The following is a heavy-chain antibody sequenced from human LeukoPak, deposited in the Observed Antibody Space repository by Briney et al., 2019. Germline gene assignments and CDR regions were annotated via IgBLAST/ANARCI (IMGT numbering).Heavy chain of an antibody. CDR3: ASVRGHDSFDI. Sequence: PSETLSLTCAVYGGSFSGYYWSWIRQPPGKGLEWIGEINHSGSTNYNPSLKSRVTISVDTSKNQFSLKLSSVTAADTAVYYCASVRGHDSFDIWGQGTMVTVSS. D-gene: IGHD3-10*02. V-gene: IGHV4-34*01. J-gene: IGHJ3*02. CDR1: GGSFSGYY. CDR2: INHSGST.